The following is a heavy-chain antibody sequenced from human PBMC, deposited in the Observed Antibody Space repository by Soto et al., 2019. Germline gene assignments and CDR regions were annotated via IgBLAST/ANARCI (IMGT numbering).Heavy chain of an antibody. D-gene: IGHD5-12*01. J-gene: IGHJ4*02. CDR2: INHGGST. Sequence: QVQLQQWGAGLLKPSETLSLTCAVYGGSFSGYYWSWIRQPPGKGLDWIGEINHGGSTNYNPSLTSRVTISIDTSKNQFSLKLSSVTAADTAVYYCASGGQTIIPKDWGQGTLVTVSS. V-gene: IGHV4-34*02. CDR3: ASGGQTIIPKD. CDR1: GGSFSGYY.